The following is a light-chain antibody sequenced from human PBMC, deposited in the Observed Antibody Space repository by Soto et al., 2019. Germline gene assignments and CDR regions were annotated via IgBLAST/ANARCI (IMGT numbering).Light chain of an antibody. CDR2: GAS. J-gene: IGKJ1*01. CDR3: QQYNNWPRT. CDR1: QTISTN. Sequence: EVVMTQSPATLSVSPGERATLSCRASQTISTNLAWYQQKPGQAPRLLIYGASTRVTGIPARFSGSGSGTEFTLTISSLQSEDFAVYYCQQYNNWPRTFGQGTKVDI. V-gene: IGKV3-15*01.